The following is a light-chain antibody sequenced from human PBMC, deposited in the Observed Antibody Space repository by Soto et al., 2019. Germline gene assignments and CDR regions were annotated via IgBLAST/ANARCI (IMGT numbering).Light chain of an antibody. CDR2: GAS. Sequence: EIVLTQSPRILSLSPGERATLSCRASQSLRSTSLAWYQQKPGQAPRLLISGASTRAADIPDRFSGSGSGTDFPLTIGRLEPEDLAVYYCQQYDSSPRTFGQGTKVDIK. CDR3: QQYDSSPRT. J-gene: IGKJ1*01. V-gene: IGKV3-20*01. CDR1: QSLRSTS.